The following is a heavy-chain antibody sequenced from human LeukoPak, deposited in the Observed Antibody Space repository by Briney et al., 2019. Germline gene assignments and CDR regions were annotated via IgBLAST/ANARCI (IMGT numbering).Heavy chain of an antibody. J-gene: IGHJ1*01. CDR3: ARGPIVVVVAATGYFQH. D-gene: IGHD2-15*01. V-gene: IGHV1-18*01. Sequence: ASVKVSCKASGYTFTSYGISWVRQAPGQGLEWMGWISAYNGDTNYAQNLQGRVTMTTDTSTRTAYMELRSLRSDDTAVYYCARGPIVVVVAATGYFQHWGQGTLVTVSS. CDR1: GYTFTSYG. CDR2: ISAYNGDT.